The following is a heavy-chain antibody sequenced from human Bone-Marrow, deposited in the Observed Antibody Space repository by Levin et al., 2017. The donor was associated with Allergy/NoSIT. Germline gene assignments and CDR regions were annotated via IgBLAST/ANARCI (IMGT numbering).Heavy chain of an antibody. CDR3: AKAPRGDQVVYYFEY. V-gene: IGHV3-30*18. CDR1: GFSFTSYG. Sequence: GGSLRLSCAASGFSFTSYGMHWVRQAPGKGLEWVASMSFDGSKRYHVDSVRGRLTISRDNSRKTLYLQMNRLRPEDTAVYYCAKAPRGDQVVYYFEYWGQGALVTVSS. D-gene: IGHD6-6*01. J-gene: IGHJ4*02. CDR2: MSFDGSKR.